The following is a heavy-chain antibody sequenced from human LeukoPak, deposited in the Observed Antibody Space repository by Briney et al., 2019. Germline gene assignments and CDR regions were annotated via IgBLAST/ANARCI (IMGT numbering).Heavy chain of an antibody. CDR1: GITFSNYW. V-gene: IGHV3-7*03. D-gene: IGHD1-26*01. CDR3: AKKRVGANPFDS. Sequence: GGSLRLSCAAFGITFSNYWMSWVRQAPGKGLEWVANIKQGGSEKYYVDSVKGRFTISRDNSKNTLCLQMNSLRAEDTAIYYCAKKRVGANPFDSWGQGTLVTVSS. J-gene: IGHJ4*02. CDR2: IKQGGSEK.